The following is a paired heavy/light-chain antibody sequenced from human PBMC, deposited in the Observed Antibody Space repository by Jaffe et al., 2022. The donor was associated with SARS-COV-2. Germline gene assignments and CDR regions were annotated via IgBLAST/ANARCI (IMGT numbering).Heavy chain of an antibody. CDR3: VKGNRRGDQNVLRFLEWLSIHYGMDV. CDR1: GFTFSSYA. D-gene: IGHD3-3*01. Sequence: EVQLVESGGGLVQPGGSLRLSCSASGFTFSSYAMHWVRQAPGKGLEYVSAISSNGGSTYYADSVKGRFTISRDNSKNTLYLQMSSLRAEDTAVYYCVKGNRRGDQNVLRFLEWLSIHYGMDVWGQGTTVTVSS. V-gene: IGHV3-64D*09. J-gene: IGHJ6*02. CDR2: ISSNGGST.
Light chain of an antibody. V-gene: IGLV7-43*01. Sequence: QTVVTQEPSLTVSPGGTVTLTCASSTGAVTSGYYPNWFQQKPGQAPRALIYSTSNKHSWTPARFSGSLLGGKAALTLSGVQPEDEAEYYCLLYYGGARVFGGGTKLTVL. CDR3: LLYYGGARV. CDR2: STS. CDR1: TGAVTSGYY. J-gene: IGLJ2*01.